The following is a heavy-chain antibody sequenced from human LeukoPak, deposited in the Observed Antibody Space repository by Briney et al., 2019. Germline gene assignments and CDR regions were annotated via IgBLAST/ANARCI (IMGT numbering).Heavy chain of an antibody. J-gene: IGHJ1*01. CDR3: VRDLMGSGSTTAYLHH. CDR1: GFTFNDYS. CDR2: ISRRSRHV. V-gene: IGHV3-21*01. D-gene: IGHD1-1*01. Sequence: GGSLRLSCTASGFTFNDYSMNWVRQAPGQGLEWVSSISRRSRHVYYAGSVKGRFTISRDEAKNSLYLQMNSLRAEDMAVYFCVRDLMGSGSTTAYLHHWGQGTLVTVSS.